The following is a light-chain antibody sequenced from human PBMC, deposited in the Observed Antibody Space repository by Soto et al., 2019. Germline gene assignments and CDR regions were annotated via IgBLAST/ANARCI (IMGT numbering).Light chain of an antibody. CDR3: SSYTSSSSYV. CDR1: SSDVGGYIY. CDR2: DVT. Sequence: QSALTQPASVSGSPGQSIIISCTGTSSDVGGYIYVSWYQQHPGKAPKLMIYDVTSRPSGVSYRFSGSKSGNTASLTISGLQAEDEADYYCSSYTSSSSYVFGTGTKVTVL. V-gene: IGLV2-14*01. J-gene: IGLJ1*01.